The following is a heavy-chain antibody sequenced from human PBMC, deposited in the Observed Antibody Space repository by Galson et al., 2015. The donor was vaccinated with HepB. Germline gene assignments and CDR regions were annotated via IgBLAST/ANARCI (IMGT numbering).Heavy chain of an antibody. D-gene: IGHD2-2*01. V-gene: IGHV3-48*01. CDR2: ISVGSTTM. Sequence: SLRLSCAASGFTFSAYAMIWVHQAPGKGLEWVSYISVGSTTMYYADSVKGRFIISRDNAKNLLYLQMNSLRAEDTAVYYCAEGYCSSTSCYAFDYWGQGTLVTVSS. CDR1: GFTFSAYA. CDR3: AEGYCSSTSCYAFDY. J-gene: IGHJ4*02.